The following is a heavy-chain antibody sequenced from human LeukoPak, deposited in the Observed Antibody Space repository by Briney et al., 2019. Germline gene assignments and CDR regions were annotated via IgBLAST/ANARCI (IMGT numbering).Heavy chain of an antibody. CDR1: GYTFTGYY. J-gene: IGHJ4*02. D-gene: IGHD6-13*01. V-gene: IGHV1-2*06. CDR2: INPNSGGT. Sequence: GASVKVSCKAPGYTFTGYYMHWVRQAPGQGLEWMGRINPNSGGTNYAQKFQGRVTMTRDTSISTAYMELSRLRSDDTAVYYCAMTRQQLEFVFDYWGQGTLVTVSS. CDR3: AMTRQQLEFVFDY.